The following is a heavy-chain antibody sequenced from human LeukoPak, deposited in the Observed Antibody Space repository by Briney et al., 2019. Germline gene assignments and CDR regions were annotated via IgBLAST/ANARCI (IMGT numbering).Heavy chain of an antibody. D-gene: IGHD6-13*01. CDR1: GYTFINLA. J-gene: IGHJ4*02. V-gene: IGHV1-3*01. Sequence: ASVKVSCKASGYTFINLAINWGRQAPGQRPEWMGWINAYNGKTKYSQKFQDRLTITRDTSASTAYLELSSLTSEDTAVYYCARGPRAAADDYWGQGSLVTVSS. CDR3: ARGPRAAADDY. CDR2: INAYNGKT.